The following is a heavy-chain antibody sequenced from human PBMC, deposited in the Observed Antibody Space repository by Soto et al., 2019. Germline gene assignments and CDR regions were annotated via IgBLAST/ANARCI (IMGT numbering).Heavy chain of an antibody. D-gene: IGHD3-3*01. CDR2: ISSSSSYI. CDR3: AKNPPYDFWSGSPNWFDP. J-gene: IGHJ5*02. CDR1: GFTFSSYS. V-gene: IGHV3-21*04. Sequence: GGSLRLSCAASGFTFSSYSMNWVRQAPGKGLEWVSSISSSSSYIYYADSVKGRFTISRDNAKNTLYRQMYSLRGEDTAVYYCAKNPPYDFWSGSPNWFDPWGQGTLVTVSS.